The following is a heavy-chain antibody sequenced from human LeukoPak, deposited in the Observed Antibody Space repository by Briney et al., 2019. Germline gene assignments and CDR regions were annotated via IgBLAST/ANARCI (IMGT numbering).Heavy chain of an antibody. J-gene: IGHJ4*02. CDR2: ISYSGST. V-gene: IGHV4-59*11. D-gene: IGHD3-16*01. CDR3: ARDGAAYYFDY. Sequence: SETLSLTCTVSGVSIRSHYWIWIRQPPGKGLEWIGHISYSGSTNYNPSLKSRVTISVDTSKNQFSLKLSSVTAADTAVYYCARDGAAYYFDYWGQGTLVTVSS. CDR1: GVSIRSHY.